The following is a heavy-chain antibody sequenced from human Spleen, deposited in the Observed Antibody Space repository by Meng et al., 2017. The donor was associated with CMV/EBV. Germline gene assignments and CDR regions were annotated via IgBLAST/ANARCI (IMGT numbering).Heavy chain of an antibody. Sequence: ASVFTFDDYTMHWVRQAPGKGLEWVSLISWDGGSTYYADSVKGRFTISRDNSKNSLYLQMNSLRTEDTALYYCAKDIKGAVAGHFDYWGQGTLVTVSS. D-gene: IGHD6-19*01. CDR3: AKDIKGAVAGHFDY. V-gene: IGHV3-43*01. J-gene: IGHJ4*02. CDR1: VFTFDDYT. CDR2: ISWDGGST.